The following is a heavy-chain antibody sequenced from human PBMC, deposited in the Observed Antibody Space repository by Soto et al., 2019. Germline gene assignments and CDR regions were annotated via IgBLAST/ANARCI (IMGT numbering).Heavy chain of an antibody. J-gene: IGHJ6*02. V-gene: IGHV3-21*01. CDR3: ARAPPGDLYGMDV. Sequence: PGGSLRLSCVASGFTFNNFYVNWVRQAPEKGLEWVSSISGNSAYVKYIDSVKGRFTISRDNAKTSLYLQMDSLRVEDTAVYFRARAPPGDLYGMDVWGQGTTVTVSS. D-gene: IGHD2-21*02. CDR1: GFTFNNFY. CDR2: ISGNSAYV.